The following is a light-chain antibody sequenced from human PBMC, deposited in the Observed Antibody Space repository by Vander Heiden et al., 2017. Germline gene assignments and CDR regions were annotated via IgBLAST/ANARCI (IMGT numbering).Light chain of an antibody. CDR1: QSISSY. Sequence: DIQMTQSPSSLSASVGDRVTITCRASQSISSYLNWYQQKPGKAPKLLIYAASSLQSGVPSRFSGSGSGTDFTLTTSSLQPEDFATYYCQQCYSTPRTFGQGTKVEIK. J-gene: IGKJ1*01. CDR3: QQCYSTPRT. V-gene: IGKV1-39*01. CDR2: AAS.